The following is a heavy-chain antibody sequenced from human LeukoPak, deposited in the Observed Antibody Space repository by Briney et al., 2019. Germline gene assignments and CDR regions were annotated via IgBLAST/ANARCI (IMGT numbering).Heavy chain of an antibody. CDR2: ISWNSGSI. CDR3: AKDIGRDSSGVGY. Sequence: GGSLRLSCAASGFTFDDYAMHWVRQAPGKGLEWVSGISWNSGSIGYADSVKGRFTISRDNAKNSLYLQMNSLRAEDTALYYCAKDIGRDSSGVGYWGQGTLVTVSS. J-gene: IGHJ4*02. D-gene: IGHD3-22*01. V-gene: IGHV3-9*01. CDR1: GFTFDDYA.